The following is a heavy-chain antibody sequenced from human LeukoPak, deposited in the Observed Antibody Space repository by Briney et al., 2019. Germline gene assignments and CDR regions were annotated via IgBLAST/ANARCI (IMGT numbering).Heavy chain of an antibody. CDR2: ISAYNGNT. D-gene: IGHD3-9*01. Sequence: GASVKVSCKASGYTFTSYGISWVRQAPGQGLEWMGWISAYNGNTNYAQKLQGRVTMTTDTSTSTAYMELRSLRSDDTAVYYCAREATYYDILTGLQYSDYWGQGTLVTVSS. V-gene: IGHV1-18*01. CDR1: GYTFTSYG. J-gene: IGHJ4*02. CDR3: AREATYYDILTGLQYSDY.